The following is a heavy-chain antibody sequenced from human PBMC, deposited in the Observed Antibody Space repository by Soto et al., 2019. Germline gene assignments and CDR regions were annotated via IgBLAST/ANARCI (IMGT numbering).Heavy chain of an antibody. CDR3: ARESRVWLLNYYYGMDV. D-gene: IGHD3-9*01. CDR2: IYSGGST. V-gene: IGHV3-53*01. Sequence: LRLSCAASGFTFSSNYMSWVRQAPGKGLEWVSVIYSGGSTYYADSVKGRFTISRDNSKNTLYLQMNSLRAEDTAVYYCARESRVWLLNYYYGMDVWGQGTTVTVSS. J-gene: IGHJ6*02. CDR1: GFTFSSNY.